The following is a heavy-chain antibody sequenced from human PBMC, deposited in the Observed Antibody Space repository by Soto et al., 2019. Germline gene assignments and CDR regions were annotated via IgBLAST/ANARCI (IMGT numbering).Heavy chain of an antibody. CDR1: GGTFSSYT. CDR3: ARASTLGSFFDL. V-gene: IGHV1-69*08. Sequence: QVQLVQSGAEVKKPGSSVKVSCRASGGTFSSYTITWVRQAPGQGLEWMGRIIPVLDTPNYAQKFQGRATITADKFTSTAYMELSSLTSEDTAVYYCARASTLGSFFDLWGQGTLVTVSS. D-gene: IGHD3-10*01. J-gene: IGHJ4*02. CDR2: IIPVLDTP.